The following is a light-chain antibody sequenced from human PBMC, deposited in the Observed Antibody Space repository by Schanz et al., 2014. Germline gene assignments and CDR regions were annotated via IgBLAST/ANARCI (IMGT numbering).Light chain of an antibody. CDR3: QQYVESPGT. J-gene: IGKJ1*01. CDR2: GAF. Sequence: EIVLTQSPGTLSLSPGERATLSCRASQSVRSSYLAWYQQKPGQAPRLLIYGAFSRAGGIPDRFSGSASGTDFTLTINRLEAEDFAVYYCQQYVESPGTFGQGTRLEIK. V-gene: IGKV3-20*01. CDR1: QSVRSSY.